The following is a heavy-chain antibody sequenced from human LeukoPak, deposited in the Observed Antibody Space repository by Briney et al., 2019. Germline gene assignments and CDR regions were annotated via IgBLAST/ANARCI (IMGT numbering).Heavy chain of an antibody. CDR3: ARGGDSSGFYYYFDY. D-gene: IGHD3-22*01. CDR2: IYHSGNT. CDR1: GGSISSGGYS. Sequence: SETLSLTCTVSGGSISSGGYSWSWIRQPPGKDLEWIGYIYHSGNTYYNPSLKSRATISVDRSKNQFSLKLTSVTAADTAVYYCARGGDSSGFYYYFDYWGQGTLVTVSS. V-gene: IGHV4-30-2*01. J-gene: IGHJ4*02.